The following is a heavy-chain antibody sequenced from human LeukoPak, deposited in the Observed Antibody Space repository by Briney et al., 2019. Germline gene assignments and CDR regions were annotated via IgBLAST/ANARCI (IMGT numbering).Heavy chain of an antibody. CDR2: ISGSGDNT. D-gene: IGHD6-19*01. CDR3: ANFERTVAGPYNWFDP. V-gene: IGHV3-23*01. Sequence: GGSLRLSCAASGFTFSSYAMSWVRQAPGKRLEWVSAISGSGDNTYYADSVKGRFTISRDNSKNTLYLQMNSLRADDTAVYYCANFERTVAGPYNWFDPWGQGTLVTVSS. J-gene: IGHJ5*02. CDR1: GFTFSSYA.